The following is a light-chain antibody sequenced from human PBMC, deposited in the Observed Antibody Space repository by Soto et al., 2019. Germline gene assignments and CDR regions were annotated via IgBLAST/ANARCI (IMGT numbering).Light chain of an antibody. Sequence: QSVLTQPASVSGSPGQSITISCTGTSSDIGDYNYVSWYQQHPGKAPKLMIYDVTNRPSGVPNRFSGSKSGNTASLTISGLQAEDEADYYCSSYTSSSARVFGGGTQLTVL. CDR2: DVT. J-gene: IGLJ3*02. V-gene: IGLV2-14*01. CDR1: SSDIGDYNY. CDR3: SSYTSSSARV.